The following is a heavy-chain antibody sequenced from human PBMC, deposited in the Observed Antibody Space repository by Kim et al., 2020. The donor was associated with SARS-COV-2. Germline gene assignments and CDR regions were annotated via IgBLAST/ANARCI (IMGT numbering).Heavy chain of an antibody. CDR2: TP. Sequence: TPYDADSVKGRFTISRDNAKNTVYLQMNSLRAEDTAIYYCVKDLRGYSNVWGQGSLVTVSS. CDR3: VKDLRGYSNV. J-gene: IGHJ4*02. D-gene: IGHD3-22*01. V-gene: IGHV3-23*01.